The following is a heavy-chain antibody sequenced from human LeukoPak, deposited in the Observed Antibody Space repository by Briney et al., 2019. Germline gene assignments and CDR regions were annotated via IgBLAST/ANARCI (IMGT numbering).Heavy chain of an antibody. V-gene: IGHV3-48*03. CDR3: ARIRYGATAAPAS. CDR2: ISSSGSTI. J-gene: IGHJ5*02. D-gene: IGHD1-26*01. CDR1: GFTFSSYE. Sequence: GGSLRLSCAASGFTFSSYEMNWVRQAPGKGLEWVSYISSSGSTIYYADSVKGRFTISRDNAKNSLYLQMNSLRAEDTAVYYCARIRYGATAAPASWGQGTLVTASS.